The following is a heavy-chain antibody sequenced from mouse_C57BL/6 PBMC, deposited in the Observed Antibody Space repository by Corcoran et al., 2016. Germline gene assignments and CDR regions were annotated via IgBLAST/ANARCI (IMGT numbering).Heavy chain of an antibody. J-gene: IGHJ1*03. CDR3: ARGGYGSSSDWYFDV. CDR1: GYTFTDYY. D-gene: IGHD1-1*01. Sequence: EVQLQQSGPELVKPGASVKISCKASGYTFTDYYMNWVKQSHGKSLEWIGDINPNNGGTSYTQKFKGKATLTVDKSSSTAYMELRSLTSEDSAVYYCARGGYGSSSDWYFDVWGTGTTVTVSS. CDR2: INPNNGGT. V-gene: IGHV1-26*01.